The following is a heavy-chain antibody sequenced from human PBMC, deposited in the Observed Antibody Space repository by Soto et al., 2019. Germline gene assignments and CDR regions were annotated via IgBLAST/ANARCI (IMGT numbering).Heavy chain of an antibody. J-gene: IGHJ6*03. CDR3: ARGDYYDFWSGSRFRDHYYMDV. Sequence: SETLSLTCTVSGGSISSYYWSWIRQPPGKGLEWIGYIYYSGSTNYNPSLKSRVTISVDTSKNQFSLKLSSVTAADTAVYYCARGDYYDFWSGSRFRDHYYMDVWGTGTTVTVSS. CDR1: GGSISSYY. CDR2: IYYSGST. D-gene: IGHD3-3*01. V-gene: IGHV4-59*01.